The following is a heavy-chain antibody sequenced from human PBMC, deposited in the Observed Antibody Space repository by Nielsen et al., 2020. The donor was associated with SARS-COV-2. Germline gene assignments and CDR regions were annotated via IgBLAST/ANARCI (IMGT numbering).Heavy chain of an antibody. CDR3: ARSYYDFWSGYYYMDV. Sequence: SETLSLTCTVSGGSISSYYWGWIRQPPGKGLEWIGSIYYSGSTYYNPSLKRRVTISVDTSKNQFSLKLSSVTAADTAVYYCARSYYDFWSGYYYMDVWGKGTTVTVSS. CDR1: GGSISSYY. J-gene: IGHJ6*03. CDR2: IYYSGST. D-gene: IGHD3-3*01. V-gene: IGHV4-39*01.